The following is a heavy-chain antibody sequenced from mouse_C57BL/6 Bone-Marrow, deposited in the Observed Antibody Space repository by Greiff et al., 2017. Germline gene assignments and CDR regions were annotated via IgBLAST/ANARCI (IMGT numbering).Heavy chain of an antibody. CDR2: IYPGSGNT. CDR3: ARLPYYYGSSHFDV. D-gene: IGHD1-1*01. V-gene: IGHV1-76*01. Sequence: VQLQQSGAELVRPGASVKLSCKASGYTFTDYYINWVKQRPGQGLAWIARIYPGSGNTYYNEKFKGKATLTAEKSSSTSYMQLSSLTSEASAVYFCARLPYYYGSSHFDVWGQGTTLTVSS. CDR1: GYTFTDYY. J-gene: IGHJ2*01.